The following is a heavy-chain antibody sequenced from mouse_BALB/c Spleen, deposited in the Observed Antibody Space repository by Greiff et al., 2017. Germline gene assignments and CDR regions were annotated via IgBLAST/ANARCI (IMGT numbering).Heavy chain of an antibody. Sequence: VQLQQSGAELVKPGASVKLSCTASGFNIKDTYMHWVKQRPEQGLEWIGRIDPANGNTKYDPKFQGKATITAATSSNTAYLQLSSLTSEDTAVYYCARSGLYGNYDYYAMDYGGRGTSVTVSS. CDR1: GFNIKDTY. CDR2: IDPANGNT. V-gene: IGHV14-3*02. J-gene: IGHJ4*01. CDR3: ARSGLYGNYDYYAMDY. D-gene: IGHD2-10*02.